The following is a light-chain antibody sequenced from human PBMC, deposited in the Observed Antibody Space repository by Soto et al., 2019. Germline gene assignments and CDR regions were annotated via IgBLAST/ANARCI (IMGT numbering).Light chain of an antibody. J-gene: IGLJ1*01. CDR1: SPNIGAGYD. Sequence: SVFAQPPPVSGAPGPSGTHSCPGGSPNIGAGYDVHWYQQLPGTAPKLLIYGNSNRPSGVPDRFSGSKSGTSASLAITGLQAEDEADYYCQSYDSSLSAFFGTGTKVTVL. V-gene: IGLV1-40*01. CDR3: QSYDSSLSAF. CDR2: GNS.